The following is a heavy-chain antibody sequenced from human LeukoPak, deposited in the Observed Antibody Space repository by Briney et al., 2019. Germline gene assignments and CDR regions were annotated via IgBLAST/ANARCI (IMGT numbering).Heavy chain of an antibody. D-gene: IGHD3-3*01. CDR2: ISYDGGKK. Sequence: GGSLRLSCAASGFTFSSHDMHWVRQAPGKGLEWVAIISYDGGKKDYADSVKGRFTISRDNSKNTLYLQMNSLRAEDTAVYYCAKDGDTYYDFWSGLGKNYYYYYMDVWGKGTTVIISS. V-gene: IGHV3-30*18. CDR3: AKDGDTYYDFWSGLGKNYYYYYMDV. J-gene: IGHJ6*03. CDR1: GFTFSSHD.